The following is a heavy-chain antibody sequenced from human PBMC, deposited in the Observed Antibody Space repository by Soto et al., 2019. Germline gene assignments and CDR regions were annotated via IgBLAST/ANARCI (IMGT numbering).Heavy chain of an antibody. D-gene: IGHD2-15*01. CDR1: GFTFSSYA. V-gene: IGHV3-23*01. CDR3: AKRRGAGGHFDY. CDR2: VSIGGST. J-gene: IGHJ4*02. Sequence: GGSVRLSCAASGFTFSSYAMGWFRQGPGKGLEWVAVVSIGGSTHYADSVRGRFTTSRDNSKNTLSLQMNSLTAEDTAVYFCAKRRGAGGHFDYWGQGALVTVS.